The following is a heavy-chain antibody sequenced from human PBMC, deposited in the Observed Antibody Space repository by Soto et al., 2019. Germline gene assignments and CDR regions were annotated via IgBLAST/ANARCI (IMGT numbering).Heavy chain of an antibody. CDR2: IFPIFGTA. V-gene: IGHV1-69*12. CDR3: AGGRRTSMDV. CDR1: GGTFSSYA. Sequence: QVQLVQSGAEVKKPGSSVKVSCKASGGTFSSYAISWVRQAPGQGLEWMGGIFPIFGTANYAQKFQSRVTITADESTSTAYVELSSLRSEGTAVYCCAGGRRTSMDVWGQGTTVTVSS. J-gene: IGHJ6*02. D-gene: IGHD2-8*01.